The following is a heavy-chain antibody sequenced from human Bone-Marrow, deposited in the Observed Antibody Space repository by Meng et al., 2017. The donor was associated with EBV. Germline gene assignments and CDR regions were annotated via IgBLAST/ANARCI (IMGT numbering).Heavy chain of an antibody. CDR3: AKDQVYGDTRGLFDY. CDR2: ISYDGSNK. D-gene: IGHD4-17*01. Sequence: QVQLVESGGGVVQPGRSLRLACASSGFTFSSYGMHWVRQAPGKGLEWVAVISYDGSNKYYADSVKGRFTISRDNSKNTLYLQMNSLRAEDTAVYYCAKDQVYGDTRGLFDYWGQGTLVTVSS. J-gene: IGHJ4*02. V-gene: IGHV3-30*18. CDR1: GFTFSSYG.